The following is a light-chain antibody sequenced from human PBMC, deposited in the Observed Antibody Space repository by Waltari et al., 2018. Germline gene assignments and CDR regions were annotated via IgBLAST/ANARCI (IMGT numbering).Light chain of an antibody. V-gene: IGKV2-28*01. Sequence: DIVMTQSPLSLPVKPGEPASISCTSSETLLHSNGYLYLYCSLQKPGQSPQLLIYLTSNRSSGVPDRLSGSGSSTEFTLKIGRVELEDLGVYYCMQTLKVPYTFGQGTKLEIK. J-gene: IGKJ2*01. CDR3: MQTLKVPYT. CDR2: LTS. CDR1: ETLLHSNGYLY.